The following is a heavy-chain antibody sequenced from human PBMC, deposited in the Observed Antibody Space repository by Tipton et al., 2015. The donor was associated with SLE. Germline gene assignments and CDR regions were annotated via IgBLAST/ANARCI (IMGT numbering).Heavy chain of an antibody. Sequence: TLSLTCTVSGDSISSYFWSWIRQPPGKGLEWIGYIFHSGSSNYNPSLKSRATISVDTSKNQFSLRLDSVTAADTAVYYCARAPGDGYPGGYFDDWGQGTRVTVSS. CDR3: ARAPGDGYPGGYFDD. CDR2: IFHSGSS. D-gene: IGHD5-24*01. CDR1: GDSISSYF. V-gene: IGHV4-59*01. J-gene: IGHJ4*02.